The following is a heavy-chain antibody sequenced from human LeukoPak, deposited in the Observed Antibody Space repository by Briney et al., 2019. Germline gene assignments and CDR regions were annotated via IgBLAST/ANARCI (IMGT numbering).Heavy chain of an antibody. V-gene: IGHV3-7*01. Sequence: GGSLRLSCAASGFTFSSYWMSWVRQAPGKGLEWVANIKQDGSEKYYVDSVKGRFTISRDNAKNSLYLQMNSLRAEDTAVYYCARGGRYGSGSYYRPRGYFDLWGRGTLVTVSS. CDR1: GFTFSSYW. CDR3: ARGGRYGSGSYYRPRGYFDL. D-gene: IGHD3-10*01. J-gene: IGHJ2*01. CDR2: IKQDGSEK.